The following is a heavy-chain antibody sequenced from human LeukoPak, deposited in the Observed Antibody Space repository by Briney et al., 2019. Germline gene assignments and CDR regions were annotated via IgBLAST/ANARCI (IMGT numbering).Heavy chain of an antibody. D-gene: IGHD3-10*01. CDR1: GGTFSSYA. J-gene: IGHJ6*03. V-gene: IGHV1-69*05. Sequence: SVKVSCKASGGTFSSYAISWVRQAPGQGLEWMGGIIPIFGTANYAQKFQGRVTMTRDTSTSTVYMELSSLRAEDTAVYYCARGPRITLIRGGQWYYYMDVWGKGTTVTISS. CDR2: IIPIFGTA. CDR3: ARGPRITLIRGGQWYYYMDV.